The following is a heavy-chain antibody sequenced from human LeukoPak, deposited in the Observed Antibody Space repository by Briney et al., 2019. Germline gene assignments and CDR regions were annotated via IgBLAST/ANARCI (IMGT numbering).Heavy chain of an antibody. D-gene: IGHD3-10*02. J-gene: IGHJ4*02. CDR1: GYSISSGYH. CDR2: IYQSGTP. Sequence: SETLSLTCSVSGYSISSGYHWGWIRQAPEKGLEWIASIYQSGTPYANPSLKNGVTLSVDTSKNQVSLKLSSVTAADTALYFCARAEINDYFRYWGQGVLVIVSS. CDR3: ARAEINDYFRY. V-gene: IGHV4-38-2*02.